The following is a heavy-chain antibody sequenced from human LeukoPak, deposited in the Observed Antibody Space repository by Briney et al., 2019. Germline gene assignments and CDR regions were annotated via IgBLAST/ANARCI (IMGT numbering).Heavy chain of an antibody. CDR2: IRSKAYGGTT. D-gene: IGHD7-27*01. J-gene: IGHJ4*02. CDR1: GFNFGDYA. Sequence: GGSLRLSCKASGFNFGDYAMSWVRQAPGKGLEWVSFIRSKAYGGTTDYAASVKGRFTISRDDSKSIAYLQMNSLRPEDTAVYYCAQDLLLSDWGSRGLVFWGQGTQVTVSS. CDR3: AQDLLLSDWGSRGLVF. V-gene: IGHV3-49*04.